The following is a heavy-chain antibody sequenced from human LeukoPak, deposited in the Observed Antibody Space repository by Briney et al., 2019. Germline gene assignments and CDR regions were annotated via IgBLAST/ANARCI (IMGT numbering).Heavy chain of an antibody. D-gene: IGHD3-16*02. V-gene: IGHV1-2*02. CDR2: VNPNSGGT. CDR3: AQGDMITFGGVIVSLHFDY. CDR1: GYTFTGYY. Sequence: GASVKVSCKASGYTFTGYYMHWVRQAPGQGLEWMGWVNPNSGGTNYAQKFQGRVTMTRDTSISTAYMVLSRLRSDDTAVYYCAQGDMITFGGVIVSLHFDYWGQGTLVTVSS. J-gene: IGHJ4*02.